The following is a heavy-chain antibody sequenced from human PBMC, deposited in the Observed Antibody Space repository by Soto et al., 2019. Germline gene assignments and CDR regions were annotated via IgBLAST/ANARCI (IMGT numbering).Heavy chain of an antibody. J-gene: IGHJ4*02. CDR3: ATGDLTFGGVLNA. CDR2: IIPMFGIT. Sequence: QVQLVQSGADVKKPGSSVKVSCKASGATFSSSTFTWVRQAPGQGLEWMGRIIPMFGITNSAQKFQGRLGITADESTTTVFMDMSSLRSDDTAIYYSATGDLTFGGVLNAWGQGTLVTVSS. D-gene: IGHD3-16*01. V-gene: IGHV1-69*02. CDR1: GATFSSST.